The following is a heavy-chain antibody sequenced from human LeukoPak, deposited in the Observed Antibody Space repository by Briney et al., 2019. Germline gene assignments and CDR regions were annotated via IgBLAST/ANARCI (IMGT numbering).Heavy chain of an antibody. J-gene: IGHJ4*02. CDR1: GFSLSTRGGG. Sequence: SGPTLMHPTRTLTLTCTFSGFSLSTRGGGVVWIRQPPGKGLEWLSLVNSNEDKHYKPSLKSRLTITKENTKNQEILTMTNMDPVDTATYYCAHRRTGMGSIFFDSWGQGIPVSVSS. CDR3: AHRRTGMGSIFFDS. V-gene: IGHV2-5*01. CDR2: VNSNEDK. D-gene: IGHD2-21*01.